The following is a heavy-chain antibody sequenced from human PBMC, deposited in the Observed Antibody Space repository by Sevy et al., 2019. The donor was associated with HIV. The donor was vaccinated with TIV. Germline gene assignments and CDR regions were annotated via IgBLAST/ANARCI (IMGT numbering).Heavy chain of an antibody. CDR1: GYTFIDYY. Sequence: ASMKVSCKASGYTFIDYYIHWVRQAPGQGLEWMGWINPSSGGTNYAQKFQGRVTMTRDTSISTAFMEVSRLKSDDTAVYYCARDHNYYGSGSPYFYYYMDVWGKGTKVTVSS. CDR2: INPSSGGT. CDR3: ARDHNYYGSGSPYFYYYMDV. J-gene: IGHJ6*03. D-gene: IGHD3-10*01. V-gene: IGHV1-2*02.